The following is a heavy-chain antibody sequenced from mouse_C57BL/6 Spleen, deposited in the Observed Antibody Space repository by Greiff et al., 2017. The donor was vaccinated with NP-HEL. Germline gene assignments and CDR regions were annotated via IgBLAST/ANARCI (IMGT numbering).Heavy chain of an antibody. V-gene: IGHV5-17*01. J-gene: IGHJ4*01. CDR2: ISSGSSTI. CDR3: ARREDDYDGYYYAMDY. Sequence: EVKLVESGGGLVKPGGSLKLSCAASGFTFSDYGMHWVRQAPEKGLEWVAYISSGSSTIYYADTVKGRFTISRDNAKNTLFLQMTSLRSEDTAMYYCARREDDYDGYYYAMDYWGQGTSVTVSS. CDR1: GFTFSDYG. D-gene: IGHD2-4*01.